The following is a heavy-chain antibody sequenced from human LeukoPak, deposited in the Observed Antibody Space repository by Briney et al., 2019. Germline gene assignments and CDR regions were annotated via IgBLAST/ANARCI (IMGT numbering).Heavy chain of an antibody. D-gene: IGHD5-24*01. CDR2: IYYSGTT. V-gene: IGHV4-61*01. Sequence: SETLSLTCTVSSGSVSSDNYYWSWIRQPPGKGLEWIGYIYYSGTTNYNPSLKSRVTISVDTSKNQFSLKLSSVTAADTAVYYCARGNGYSHYFDYWGQGTLVTVSS. J-gene: IGHJ4*02. CDR3: ARGNGYSHYFDY. CDR1: SGSVSSDNYY.